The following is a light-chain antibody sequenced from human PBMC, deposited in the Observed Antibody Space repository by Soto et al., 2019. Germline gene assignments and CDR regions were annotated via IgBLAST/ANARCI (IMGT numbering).Light chain of an antibody. CDR2: KAS. J-gene: IGKJ1*01. Sequence: DIQMTQSPSTLSACVGDRVTITCRASQSISSWLAWYQQKPGKAPKLLIYKASSLESGVPSRFSGSGSGTEFTLTISSLQPDDFATYYCQQYNSYPGRTFGQGTKVEIK. CDR3: QQYNSYPGRT. CDR1: QSISSW. V-gene: IGKV1-5*03.